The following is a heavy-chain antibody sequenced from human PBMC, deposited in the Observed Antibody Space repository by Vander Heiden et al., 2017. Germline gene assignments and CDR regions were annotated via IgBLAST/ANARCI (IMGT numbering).Heavy chain of an antibody. CDR1: GFSFPTYG. CDR3: AKASSGFDI. CDR2: ISMDGTNK. D-gene: IGHD6-25*01. J-gene: IGHJ4*02. Sequence: QVHLVESGGGVVQPGRSLRLSWSASGFSFPTYGMHWVRQAPGKGLEWVAVISMDGTNKYYADSVKGRFIISRDNSMHTLDLQMNSLRVEDTAVYYCAKASSGFDIWGQGTLVTVSS. V-gene: IGHV3-30*18.